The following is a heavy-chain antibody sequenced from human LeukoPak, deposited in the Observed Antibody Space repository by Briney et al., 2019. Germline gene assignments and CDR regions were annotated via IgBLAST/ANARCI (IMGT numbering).Heavy chain of an antibody. Sequence: GGSLRLSCAASGFTFSSYAMHWVRQAPGKGLEYVSAISSNGGSTYYANSVKGRFTISRDNSKNTLYLQMGSLRAEDMAVYYCARDREYYYGSGSLSNAFDIWGQGTIVTVSS. J-gene: IGHJ3*02. V-gene: IGHV3-64*01. CDR2: ISSNGGST. D-gene: IGHD3-10*01. CDR1: GFTFSSYA. CDR3: ARDREYYYGSGSLSNAFDI.